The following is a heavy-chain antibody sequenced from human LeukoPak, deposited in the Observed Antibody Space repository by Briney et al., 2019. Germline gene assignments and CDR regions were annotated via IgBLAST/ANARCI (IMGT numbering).Heavy chain of an antibody. CDR3: SRVYYDILTGTHAWDDY. J-gene: IGHJ4*02. D-gene: IGHD3-9*01. Sequence: PGGSLRLSCAASGFTFSNAWMSWVRQAPGKGLEWVGFIRRKGYGGTTEYAASMKGRFSISRDDSKSIAYLQMNSLKTEDTAVYYCSRVYYDILTGTHAWDDYWGQGTLVTVSS. CDR1: GFTFSNAW. V-gene: IGHV3-49*04. CDR2: IRRKGYGGTT.